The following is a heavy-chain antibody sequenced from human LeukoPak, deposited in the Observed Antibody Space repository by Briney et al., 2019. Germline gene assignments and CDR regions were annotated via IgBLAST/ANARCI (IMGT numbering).Heavy chain of an antibody. V-gene: IGHV3-30*18. CDR1: GFTFSSYA. J-gene: IGHJ4*02. CDR3: AKDSRNYYLDY. Sequence: GGSLRLSCAASGFTFSSYAMNWVRQAPGKGLEWVAVISDDGNKKYYADSVKGRFTISRDNSKNTVYLQMNSLRAEDSAVYYCAKDSRNYYLDYWGQGTLVIVSS. CDR2: ISDDGNKK.